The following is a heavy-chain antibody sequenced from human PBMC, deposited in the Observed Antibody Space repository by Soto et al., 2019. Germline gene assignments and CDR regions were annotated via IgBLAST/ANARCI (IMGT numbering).Heavy chain of an antibody. V-gene: IGHV1-69*06. J-gene: IGHJ6*02. Sequence: QVQLVQSGAEAKKPGSSVKVSCKTSGGTFSSYAISWVRQAPGQGLEWMGGIVPLFRTTNYAQKFQGRVTISADTSTDTVYMALSGLRAGDTAVYYCARGVYISTLSNLLDLSGLDVWGQGTTVTVSS. CDR2: IVPLFRTT. CDR3: ARGVYISTLSNLLDLSGLDV. CDR1: GGTFSSYA. D-gene: IGHD3-3*02.